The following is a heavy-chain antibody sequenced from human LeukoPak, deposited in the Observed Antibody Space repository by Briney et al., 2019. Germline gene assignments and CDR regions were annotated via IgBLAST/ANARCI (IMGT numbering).Heavy chain of an antibody. CDR3: ASAREYCGGAECYEYFQH. CDR2: IYGGGST. Sequence: GGFLRLSCAASGFTVKTHSMSWVRQAPGKGLEWVSVIYGGGSTYYADSVNGRFTISRDSSKNTLFLQMNSLRAEDTALYYCASAREYCGGAECYEYFQHWGQGTLVTVSS. J-gene: IGHJ1*01. CDR1: GFTVKTHS. D-gene: IGHD2-21*01. V-gene: IGHV3-53*01.